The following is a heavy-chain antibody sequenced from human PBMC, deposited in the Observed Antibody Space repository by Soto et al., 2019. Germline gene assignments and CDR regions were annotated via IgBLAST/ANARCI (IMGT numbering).Heavy chain of an antibody. D-gene: IGHD5-18*01. V-gene: IGHV3-23*04. Sequence: EVQLVESGGGLVQPGGSLRLSCAASGFTFSSYAMSWVRQAPGKGLEWVSAISGSGGSTYYADSVKGRFTISRDNSKNTVYLQMNSLRVEDTAVYYCAKGGSYGPYYFDYWGQGTLVTVSS. CDR1: GFTFSSYA. CDR3: AKGGSYGPYYFDY. J-gene: IGHJ4*02. CDR2: ISGSGGST.